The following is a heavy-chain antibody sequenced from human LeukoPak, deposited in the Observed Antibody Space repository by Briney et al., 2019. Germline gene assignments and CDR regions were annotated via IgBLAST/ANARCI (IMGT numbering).Heavy chain of an antibody. D-gene: IGHD2-2*01. CDR2: IYYSGST. V-gene: IGHV4-39*01. CDR1: GGSISSSSYY. J-gene: IGHJ5*02. CDR3: ARHVNVVVPAAMSFSDWFDP. Sequence: KPSETLSLTCTVSGGSISSSSYYWGWIRQPPGKGLEWIGSIYYSGSTYYNPSLKSRVTISVDTSKNQFSLKLSSVTAADTAVYYCARHVNVVVPAAMSFSDWFDPWGQGTLVTVSS.